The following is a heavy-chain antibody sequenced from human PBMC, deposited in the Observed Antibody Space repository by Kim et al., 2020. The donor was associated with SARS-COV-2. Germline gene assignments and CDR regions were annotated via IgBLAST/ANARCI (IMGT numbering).Heavy chain of an antibody. CDR1: GFTVSSNY. Sequence: GGSLRLSCAASGFTVSSNYMSWVRQAPGKGLEWVSVIYSGGSTYYADSVKGRFTISRHNSKNTLYLQMNSLRAEDTAVYYCARENYYGSGSPDYYYYYGMDVWGQGTTVTVSS. J-gene: IGHJ6*02. CDR3: ARENYYGSGSPDYYYYYGMDV. CDR2: IYSGGST. D-gene: IGHD3-10*01. V-gene: IGHV3-53*04.